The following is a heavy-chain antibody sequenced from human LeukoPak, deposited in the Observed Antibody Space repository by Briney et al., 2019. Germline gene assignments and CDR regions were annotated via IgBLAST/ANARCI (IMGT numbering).Heavy chain of an antibody. J-gene: IGHJ4*02. CDR3: AKDNAYSSGWLYYFDY. V-gene: IGHV3-23*01. D-gene: IGHD6-19*01. CDR1: GFTFSSYA. CDR2: ISGSGGST. Sequence: GGSLRLSCAASGFTFSSYAMSWVRQAPGKGLEWVSAISGSGGSTCYADSVKGRFTISRDNSKNTLYLQMNSLRAEDTAVYYCAKDNAYSSGWLYYFDYWGQGTLVTVSS.